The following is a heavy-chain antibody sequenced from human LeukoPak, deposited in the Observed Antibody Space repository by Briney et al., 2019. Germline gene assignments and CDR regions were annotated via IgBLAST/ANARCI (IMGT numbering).Heavy chain of an antibody. J-gene: IGHJ3*02. V-gene: IGHV3-23*01. D-gene: IGHD1-26*01. CDR1: GFTFGRYA. Sequence: GGSLRLSCAASGFTFGRYAMNWVRQAPGKGLEWVSAISDNSGSAYYADFVKGRFTISRDNSKNTLYLQMNSLRAEDTAVYYCAREPSRFEWERKGGDAFDIWGQGTMVTVSS. CDR3: AREPSRFEWERKGGDAFDI. CDR2: ISDNSGSA.